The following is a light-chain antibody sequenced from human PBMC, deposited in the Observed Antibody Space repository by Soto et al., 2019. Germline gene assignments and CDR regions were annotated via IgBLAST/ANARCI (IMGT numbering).Light chain of an antibody. CDR1: SSNIGNND. Sequence: QSVLTQPPSVSAAPGQTFTISGSGRSSNIGNNDVSWYQQLPGTAPKLLIYDNNKRPSGIPDRFSGSKSGTSATLGITGLQTGDEADYYCGTWDSSLSAVVFGGGTQLTVL. CDR3: GTWDSSLSAVV. V-gene: IGLV1-51*01. J-gene: IGLJ2*01. CDR2: DNN.